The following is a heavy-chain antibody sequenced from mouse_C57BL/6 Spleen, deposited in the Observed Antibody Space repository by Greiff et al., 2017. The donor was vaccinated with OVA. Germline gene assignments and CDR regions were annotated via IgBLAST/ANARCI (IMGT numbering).Heavy chain of an antibody. V-gene: IGHV1-64*01. D-gene: IGHD2-9*01. Sequence: QVQLQQPGAELVKPGASVKLSCKASGYTFTSYWMHWVKQRPGQGLEWIGMIHPNSGSTNYNEKFKSKATLTVDKSSSTAYMQLSSLTSEDSAVYYWAREGAYYGYDWYFDVWGTGTTVTVSS. CDR2: IHPNSGST. CDR1: GYTFTSYW. J-gene: IGHJ1*03. CDR3: AREGAYYGYDWYFDV.